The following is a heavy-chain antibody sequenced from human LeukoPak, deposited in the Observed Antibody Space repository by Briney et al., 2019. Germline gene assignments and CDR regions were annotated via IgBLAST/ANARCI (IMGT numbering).Heavy chain of an antibody. V-gene: IGHV3-7*01. CDR1: GGSISSSSYY. CDR2: IKKDVGEK. CDR3: ALPARGHCSSTSCLFDY. Sequence: ETLSLTCTVSGGSISSSSYYWGWIRQPPGKGLEWVASIKKDVGEKFYVDSVKGRFTISRDNAKNSLYLQMNSLRAEDTAVYYCALPARGHCSSTSCLFDYWGQGTLVTVSS. J-gene: IGHJ4*02. D-gene: IGHD2-2*01.